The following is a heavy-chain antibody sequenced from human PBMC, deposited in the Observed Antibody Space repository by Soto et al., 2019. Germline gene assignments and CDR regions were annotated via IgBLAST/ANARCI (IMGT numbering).Heavy chain of an antibody. V-gene: IGHV3-9*01. J-gene: IGHJ6*03. D-gene: IGHD3-3*01. CDR3: AKAAILRFLEGSDYYYMDV. CDR2: ISWNSGSI. CDR1: GFTFDDYA. Sequence: GGSLRLSCAASGFTFDDYAMHWVRQAPGKGLEWVSGISWNSGSIGYADSVKGRFTISRDNAKNSLYLQMNSLRAEDTALYYCAKAAILRFLEGSDYYYMDVWGKGTTVTVSS.